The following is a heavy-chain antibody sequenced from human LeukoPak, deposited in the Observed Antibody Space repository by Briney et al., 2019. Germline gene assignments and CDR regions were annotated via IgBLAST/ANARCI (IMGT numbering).Heavy chain of an antibody. J-gene: IGHJ6*02. Sequence: GGSLRPSCAASGFTFSSYAMNWVRQAPGEGLEWVSGISASGTSTYYADSVKGRFTISRDNSKNTLYLQMNSLSAEGTAVYYCAKGRYSTPDDGMDVWGQGTTVTVSS. CDR3: AKGRYSTPDDGMDV. CDR1: GFTFSSYA. D-gene: IGHD5-12*01. CDR2: ISASGTST. V-gene: IGHV3-23*01.